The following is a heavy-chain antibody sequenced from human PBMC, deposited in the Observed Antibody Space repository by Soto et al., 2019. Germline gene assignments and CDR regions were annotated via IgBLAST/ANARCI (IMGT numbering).Heavy chain of an antibody. CDR3: ASIAAADDY. CDR1: GFTFSSYG. Sequence: GGSLRLSCAASGFTFSSYGMHWVRQAPGKGLEWVAVIWYDGSNKYYADSVKGRFTISRDNPKNTLYLQMNSLRAEDTAVYYCASIAAADDYWGQGTLVTVSS. CDR2: IWYDGSNK. J-gene: IGHJ4*02. V-gene: IGHV3-33*01. D-gene: IGHD6-13*01.